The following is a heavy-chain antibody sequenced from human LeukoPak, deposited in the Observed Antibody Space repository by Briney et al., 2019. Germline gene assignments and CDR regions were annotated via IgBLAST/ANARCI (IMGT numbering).Heavy chain of an antibody. J-gene: IGHJ5*02. CDR2: ISGSGGST. V-gene: IGHV3-23*01. CDR3: ARDSLPFSYGDYGSS. D-gene: IGHD4-17*01. CDR1: GFTFSSYA. Sequence: GGSLRLSCAASGFTFSSYAMSWVRRAPGKGLEWVSAISGSGGSTYYADSVKGRFTISRDNSKNTLYLQMNSLRAEDTAVYYCARDSLPFSYGDYGSSWGQGTLVTSPQ.